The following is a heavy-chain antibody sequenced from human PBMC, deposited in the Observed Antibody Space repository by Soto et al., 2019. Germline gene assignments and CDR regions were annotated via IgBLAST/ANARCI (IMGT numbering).Heavy chain of an antibody. CDR2: ISAYNGNT. D-gene: IGHD3-10*01. V-gene: IGHV1-18*01. CDR1: FCTFTSYG. CDR3: ASGWFGEFVYQFDY. J-gene: IGHJ4*01. Sequence: SVKVSCKPSFCTFTSYGSTCVRQSPGQGLEWMGWISAYNGNTNYAQKFQGRVTMTTDTSTSTAYMELRSLGSDDTAVYYCASGWFGEFVYQFDYWG.